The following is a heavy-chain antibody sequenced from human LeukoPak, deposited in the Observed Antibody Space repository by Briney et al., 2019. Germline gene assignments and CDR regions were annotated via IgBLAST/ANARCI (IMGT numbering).Heavy chain of an antibody. V-gene: IGHV3-21*01. D-gene: IGHD3-22*01. CDR3: AKDHRAITMIGLPYFDY. Sequence: PGGSLRLSCAASGFTFSSYSMNWVRQAPGKGLEWVSSISSSSSYIYYADSVKGRFTISRDNAKNTLYLQMNSLRAEDTAVYYCAKDHRAITMIGLPYFDYWGQGTLVTVSS. J-gene: IGHJ4*02. CDR2: ISSSSSYI. CDR1: GFTFSSYS.